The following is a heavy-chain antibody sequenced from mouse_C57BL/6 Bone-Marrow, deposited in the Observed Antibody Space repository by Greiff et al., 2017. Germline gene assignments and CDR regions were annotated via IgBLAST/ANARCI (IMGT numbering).Heavy chain of an antibody. CDR1: GYTFTDYY. Sequence: DVQLQESGPVLVKPGASVKLSCKASGYTFTDYYMNWVKQSHGKSLEWIGVINPYNGGTSYNQKFKGKATLTVDKSSSTAYMELNSLTSEDSAVYYCARRSRACWGQGALVTVAA. J-gene: IGHJ3*01. CDR2: INPYNGGT. CDR3: ARRSRAC. V-gene: IGHV1-19*01.